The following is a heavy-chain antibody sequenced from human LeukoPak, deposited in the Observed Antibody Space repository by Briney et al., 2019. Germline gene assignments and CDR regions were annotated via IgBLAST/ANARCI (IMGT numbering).Heavy chain of an antibody. CDR3: ARRYSGSYYDFDY. CDR1: GFTFSSYW. J-gene: IGHJ4*02. Sequence: PGGSLRLSCAASGFTFSSYWMHWVRQAPVKGLVWVSRINSDGSSTSYADSGKGRFTISRDNAKNTLYLQMNSLRAEDTAVYYCARRYSGSYYDFDYWGQGTLVTVSS. D-gene: IGHD1-26*01. CDR2: INSDGSST. V-gene: IGHV3-74*01.